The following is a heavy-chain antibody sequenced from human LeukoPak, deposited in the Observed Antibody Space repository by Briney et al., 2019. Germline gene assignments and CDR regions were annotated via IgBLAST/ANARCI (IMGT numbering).Heavy chain of an antibody. Sequence: SETLSLTCTVSGGSISSSSYYWSWIRQHPGKGLEWIGYIYYSGSTYYNPSLKSRVTISVDTSKNQFSLKLSSVTAADTAVYYCARDATTAMVSYFDYWGQGTLVTVSS. CDR2: IYYSGST. D-gene: IGHD5-18*01. J-gene: IGHJ4*02. CDR1: GGSISSSSYY. CDR3: ARDATTAMVSYFDY. V-gene: IGHV4-31*03.